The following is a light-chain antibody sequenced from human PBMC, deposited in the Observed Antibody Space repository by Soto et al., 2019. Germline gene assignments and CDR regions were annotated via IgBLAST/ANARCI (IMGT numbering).Light chain of an antibody. CDR2: EVS. J-gene: IGLJ3*02. V-gene: IGLV2-14*02. Sequence: QSALTQPASVSESPGQSITISCPGTGSDVGFSKFVSWHQQHPRKAPKLIIYEVSERPSEVSNRFSGSKSGNTASLTISGIQAEDEADYYCSLYTSSTTWVFGGGTKLTVL. CDR3: SLYTSSTTWV. CDR1: GSDVGFSKF.